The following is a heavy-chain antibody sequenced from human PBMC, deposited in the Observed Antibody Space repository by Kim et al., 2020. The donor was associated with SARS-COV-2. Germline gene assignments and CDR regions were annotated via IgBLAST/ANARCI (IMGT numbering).Heavy chain of an antibody. V-gene: IGHV4-4*02. D-gene: IGHD6-19*01. CDR2: IYHSGST. CDR3: ARVLGYSSGQPTLIDN. J-gene: IGHJ4*02. Sequence: SETLSLTCAVSGGSISSSNWWSWVRQPPGKGLEWIGEIYHSGSTNYNPSLKSRVTISVDKSKNQFSLKLSSVTAADTAVYYCARVLGYSSGQPTLIDNWGQGTLVTVSS. CDR1: GGSISSSNW.